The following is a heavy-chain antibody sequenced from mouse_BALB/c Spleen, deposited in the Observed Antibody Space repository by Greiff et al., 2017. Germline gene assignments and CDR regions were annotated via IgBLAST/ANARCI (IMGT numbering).Heavy chain of an antibody. J-gene: IGHJ3*01. Sequence: EVQVVESGGGLVQPGGSRKLSCAASGFTFSSFGMHWVRQAPEKGLEWVAYISSGSSTIYYADTVKGRFTISRDNPKNTLFLQMTSLRSEDTAMYYCARDSNYEAWFAYWGQGTLVTVSA. CDR2: ISSGSSTI. CDR3: ARDSNYEAWFAY. V-gene: IGHV5-17*02. D-gene: IGHD2-5*01. CDR1: GFTFSSFG.